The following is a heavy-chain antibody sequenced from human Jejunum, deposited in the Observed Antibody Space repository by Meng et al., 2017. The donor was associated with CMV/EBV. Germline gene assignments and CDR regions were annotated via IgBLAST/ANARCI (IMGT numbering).Heavy chain of an antibody. CDR3: ARARGNGDDSKYNWFDS. D-gene: IGHD2-21*02. CDR1: FSNYA. V-gene: IGHV3-7*01. CDR2: IGKDGSEK. J-gene: IGHJ5*01. Sequence: FSNYAMTWVRQAPGKGLERVANIGKDGSEKYSVDSVKGRFTISRDTAKNSLYLQMNSLRADDTAVYYCARARGNGDDSKYNWFDSWGQGALVTVSS.